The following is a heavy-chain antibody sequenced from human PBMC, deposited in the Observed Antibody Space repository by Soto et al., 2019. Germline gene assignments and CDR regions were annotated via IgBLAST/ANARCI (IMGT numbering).Heavy chain of an antibody. Sequence: GGSLRLSCAASGFTVSSNYMSWVRQAPGKGLEWVSVIYSGGSTYYADSVKGRFTISRDNSKNTLYLQMNSLRAEDTAVYYCAKDHTPTVVTGPIDYWGQGTLVTVSS. CDR2: IYSGGST. J-gene: IGHJ4*02. CDR3: AKDHTPTVVTGPIDY. D-gene: IGHD4-17*01. V-gene: IGHV3-53*01. CDR1: GFTVSSNY.